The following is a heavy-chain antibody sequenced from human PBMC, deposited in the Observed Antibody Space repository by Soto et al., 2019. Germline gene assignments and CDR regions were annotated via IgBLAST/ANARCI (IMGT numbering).Heavy chain of an antibody. J-gene: IGHJ6*02. D-gene: IGHD6-19*01. CDR1: GFTFSSYS. CDR3: ARERPGIAVAGTPNYYYYYGMDV. V-gene: IGHV3-21*01. Sequence: EVQLVESGGGLVKPGGSLRLSCAASGFTFSSYSMNWVRQAPGKGLEWVSSISSSSSYIYYADSVKGRFTISRDNAKNSLYLQMNSLRAEDTAVYYCARERPGIAVAGTPNYYYYYGMDVWGQGTTVTVSS. CDR2: ISSSSSYI.